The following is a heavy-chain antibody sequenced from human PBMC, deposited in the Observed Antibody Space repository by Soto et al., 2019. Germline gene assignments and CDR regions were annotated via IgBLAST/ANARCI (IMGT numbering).Heavy chain of an antibody. D-gene: IGHD3-3*01. CDR3: AHRVLRTVFGLVTTTAIYFDF. CDR1: GFSLTTSGVG. CDR2: IYWDDDK. Sequence: QITLNESGPTVVRPTETLTLTCRSSGFSLTTSGVGVGWIRQSPGKALEWLALIYWDDDKRYSASLKSRLTITKDTSKNQVVLTVSDLDPTDTATYYCAHRVLRTVFGLVTTTAIYFDFWGQGTPVAVSS. V-gene: IGHV2-5*02. J-gene: IGHJ4*02.